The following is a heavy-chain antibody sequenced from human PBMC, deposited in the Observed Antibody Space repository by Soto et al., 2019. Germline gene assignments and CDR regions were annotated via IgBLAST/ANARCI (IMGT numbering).Heavy chain of an antibody. V-gene: IGHV1-3*04. CDR1: GYTFTSYA. D-gene: IGHD5-18*01. J-gene: IGHJ4*02. CDR3: ARWDTGYSYGLGY. Sequence: QVQLVQSGAEEKKPGASVKVSCKASGYTFTSYAMHWVRQAPGQRLEWMGWVNTDNGNTKYSQMLQGRITITRDTSASTAYLELSSLRSEDTAVYYCARWDTGYSYGLGYWGQGTLVTVSS. CDR2: VNTDNGNT.